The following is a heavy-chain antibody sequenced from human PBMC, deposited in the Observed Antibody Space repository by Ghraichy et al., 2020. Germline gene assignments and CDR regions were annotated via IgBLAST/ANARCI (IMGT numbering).Heavy chain of an antibody. CDR3: ARVPITMVRGAYYYYGMDV. CDR1: GGSISSSNW. Sequence: SETLSLTCAVSGGSISSSNWWSWVRQPPGKGLEWIGEIYHSGSTNYNPSLKSRVTISVDKSKNQFSLKLSSVTAADTAVYYCARVPITMVRGAYYYYGMDVWGQGTTVTVSS. D-gene: IGHD3-10*01. J-gene: IGHJ6*02. CDR2: IYHSGST. V-gene: IGHV4-4*02.